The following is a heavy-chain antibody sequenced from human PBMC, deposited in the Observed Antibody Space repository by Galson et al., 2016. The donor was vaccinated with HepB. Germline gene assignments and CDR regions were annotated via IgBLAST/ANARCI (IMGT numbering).Heavy chain of an antibody. CDR3: AKDPPLRLVVAAPDY. J-gene: IGHJ4*02. V-gene: IGHV3-30*18. CDR2: ISYDGSNK. Sequence: SLRLSCAASGFTFSDYGMHWVRQAPGKGLEWVAVISYDGSNKYYADSVRGRFTISRDTSKNTLFLQMNSLRAEDTAVYYCAKDPPLRLVVAAPDYWGQGTLVTVSS. CDR1: GFTFSDYG. D-gene: IGHD2-15*01.